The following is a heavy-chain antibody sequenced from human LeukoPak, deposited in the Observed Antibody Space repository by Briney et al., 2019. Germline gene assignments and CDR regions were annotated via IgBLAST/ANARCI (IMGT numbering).Heavy chain of an antibody. D-gene: IGHD6-19*01. V-gene: IGHV6-1*01. CDR3: ARVAVSGTDWFDP. CDR1: GDSVSSNSAA. Sequence: SQTLSLTCAISGDSVSSNSAACSWIRQSPSRGLEWLGRTYYRSKWYNDYAVSVKSRITINPDTSKNQFSLQLNSVTPEDTAVYYCARVAVSGTDWFDPWGQGTLVTVSS. J-gene: IGHJ5*02. CDR2: TYYRSKWYN.